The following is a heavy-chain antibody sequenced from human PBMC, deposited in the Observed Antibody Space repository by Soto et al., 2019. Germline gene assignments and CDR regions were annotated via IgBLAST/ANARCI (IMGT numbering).Heavy chain of an antibody. CDR3: ARVTLGAPLGYFDS. V-gene: IGHV4-34*01. D-gene: IGHD3-16*01. J-gene: IGHJ4*02. Sequence: SETLSLTCAVYGGSFSGYYWSWIRQPPGKGLEWIGEINHSGSTNYNPSLKSRVTISVDTSKNQFSLKLSSVTAADTAVYYCARVTLGAPLGYFDSGGKETLVTVPS. CDR1: GGSFSGYY. CDR2: INHSGST.